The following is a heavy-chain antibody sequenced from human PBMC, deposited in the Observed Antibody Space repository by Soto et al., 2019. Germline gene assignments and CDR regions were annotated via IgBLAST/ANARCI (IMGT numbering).Heavy chain of an antibody. CDR1: GYTFASYF. CDR3: ARDPGIAAATFDY. V-gene: IGHV1-46*03. Sequence: ASVKVSCKASGYTFASYFMHWVRQAPGQGLEWMGIINPSGGSTSYAQKFQGRVTMTRDTSTSTVYMELSSLRSEDTAVYYCARDPGIAAATFDYWGQGTLVTVSS. D-gene: IGHD6-13*01. J-gene: IGHJ4*02. CDR2: INPSGGST.